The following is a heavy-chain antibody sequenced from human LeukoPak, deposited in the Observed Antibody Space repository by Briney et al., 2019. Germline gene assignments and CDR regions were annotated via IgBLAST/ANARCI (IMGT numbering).Heavy chain of an antibody. CDR3: ASSESNWNDEPLDY. D-gene: IGHD1-20*01. Sequence: ASVKVSCKASGFTFTDYYIHWVRQAPGQGLEWMGSIHPKSGGTKYAQKFQGRVTVTRDTSISAAYMELSRLTSDDTAVYYCASSESNWNDEPLDYWGQGTLVTVSS. V-gene: IGHV1-2*02. CDR2: IHPKSGGT. CDR1: GFTFTDYY. J-gene: IGHJ4*02.